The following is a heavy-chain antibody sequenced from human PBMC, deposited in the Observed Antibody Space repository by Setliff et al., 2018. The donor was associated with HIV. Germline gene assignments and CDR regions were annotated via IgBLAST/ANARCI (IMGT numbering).Heavy chain of an antibody. J-gene: IGHJ6*02. CDR2: IYYTGST. CDR3: ARDLSPYGSGDPYYYYGMDV. CDR1: GGSISSSGNY. Sequence: SETLSLTCTVSGGSISSSGNYWTWIRQRPGKGLEWIGYIYYTGSTYYHPSLKSRVLISVDTSNNLFSLSLRSVTAADTAVYYCARDLSPYGSGDPYYYYGMDVWGQGTTVT. V-gene: IGHV4-31*03. D-gene: IGHD3-10*01.